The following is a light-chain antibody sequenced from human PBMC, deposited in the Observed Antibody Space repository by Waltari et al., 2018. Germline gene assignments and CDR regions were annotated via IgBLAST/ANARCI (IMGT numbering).Light chain of an antibody. CDR2: DNV. V-gene: IGLV1-40*01. CDR1: RSNFCAIYQ. J-gene: IGLJ1*01. CDR3: QSYDSLSALYV. Sequence: QTLLTQQPSVSGATGQTITNPYNTYRSNFCAIYQLHSYQQLPGTAPKLLTFDNVVRPSGVPDRFSASKVGTSASLAISGLQAEDEADYYCQSYDSLSALYVFGTGTKVSVL.